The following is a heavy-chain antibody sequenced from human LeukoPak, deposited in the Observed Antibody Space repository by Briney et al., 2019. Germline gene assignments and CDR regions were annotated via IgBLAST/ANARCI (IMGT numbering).Heavy chain of an antibody. J-gene: IGHJ4*02. CDR2: INSDGSRT. CDR3: ARGGYAYYDILTGYYPPRLVDY. V-gene: IGHV3-74*01. Sequence: GGSLRLSCAASGFPFSSYCMHWVRQAPGKGLVWVSRINSDGSRTSYADSVKGRFTISRDNAKNTLYLQMNSLRAEDTAVYYCARGGYAYYDILTGYYPPRLVDYWGQGTLVTVSS. CDR1: GFPFSSYC. D-gene: IGHD3-9*01.